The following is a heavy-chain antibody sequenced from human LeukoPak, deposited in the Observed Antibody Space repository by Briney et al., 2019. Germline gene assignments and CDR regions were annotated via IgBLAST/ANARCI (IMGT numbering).Heavy chain of an antibody. D-gene: IGHD6-19*01. J-gene: IGHJ4*02. CDR3: ARDPNSSGWPSFDY. V-gene: IGHV4-59*11. CDR1: GGSISSHY. Sequence: PSETLSLICTVSGGSISSHYWTWPRQSPGQRLEWIGYISYSGSTNYTPSLKSRVTISVDTSKNQFSLKLSSVTAADTAVYFCARDPNSSGWPSFDYWGQGTLVTVSS. CDR2: ISYSGST.